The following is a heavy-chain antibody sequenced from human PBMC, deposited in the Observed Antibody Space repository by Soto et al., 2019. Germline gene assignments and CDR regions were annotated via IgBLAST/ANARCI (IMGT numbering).Heavy chain of an antibody. CDR2: IIPILGIA. Sequence: SVKVSCKASGGTFSSYTISWVRQAPGQGLEWMGRIIPILGIANYAQKFQGRVTITADKSTSTAYMELSSLRSEDTAVYYCASIPQYYDFWSGNLGAFDIWGQGTMVTVSS. CDR3: ASIPQYYDFWSGNLGAFDI. V-gene: IGHV1-69*02. D-gene: IGHD3-3*01. CDR1: GGTFSSYT. J-gene: IGHJ3*02.